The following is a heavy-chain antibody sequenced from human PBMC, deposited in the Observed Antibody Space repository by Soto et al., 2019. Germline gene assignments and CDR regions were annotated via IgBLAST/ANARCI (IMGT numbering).Heavy chain of an antibody. CDR1: GGSISSGGYY. V-gene: IGHV4-31*03. D-gene: IGHD3-22*01. CDR3: ARSGYYDSSGYYHRGTFDY. J-gene: IGHJ4*02. CDR2: IYYSGST. Sequence: QVQLQESGPGLVKPSQTLSLTCTVSGGSISSGGYYWSWIRQHPGKGLEWIGYIYYSGSTYYNPSLKSRVTISVDTSKNQFSLKLSSVTAADTAVYYCARSGYYDSSGYYHRGTFDYWGQGTLVTVSS.